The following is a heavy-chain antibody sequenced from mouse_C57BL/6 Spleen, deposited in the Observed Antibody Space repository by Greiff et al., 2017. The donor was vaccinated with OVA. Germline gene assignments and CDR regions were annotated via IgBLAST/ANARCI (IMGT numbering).Heavy chain of an antibody. V-gene: IGHV1-15*01. Sequence: VQLQQSGAELVRPGASVTLSCKASGYTFTDYEMHWVKQTPVHGLEWIGAIDPETGGTAYNQKFKGKAILTADKSSSTAYMELRSLTSEDSAVYYCTRGGGLYYFDYWGQGTTLTVSS. CDR1: GYTFTDYE. CDR2: IDPETGGT. J-gene: IGHJ2*01. CDR3: TRGGGLYYFDY.